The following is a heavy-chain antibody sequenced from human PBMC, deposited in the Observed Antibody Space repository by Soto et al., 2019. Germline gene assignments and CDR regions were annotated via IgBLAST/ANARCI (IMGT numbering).Heavy chain of an antibody. V-gene: IGHV3-23*01. CDR3: AIPSGLTVTGPDY. CDR1: GFTFSTYA. Sequence: GGSLRLSCAASGFTFSTYAMNWVRQAPGKGLEWVSGISGSGDDTYYADSVRGRFTISRDNSKNSLYLQMNSLRADDTAVYYCAIPSGLTVTGPDYWGQGTLVTVSS. J-gene: IGHJ4*02. CDR2: ISGSGDDT. D-gene: IGHD6-19*01.